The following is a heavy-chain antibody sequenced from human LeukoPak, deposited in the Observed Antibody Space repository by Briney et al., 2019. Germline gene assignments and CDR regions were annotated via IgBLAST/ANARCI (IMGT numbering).Heavy chain of an antibody. Sequence: SETLSLTCTVSGGSISSSGYYWGWIRQPPGKGLEWVGTIYYSGTTYYNPSLKSRLTISVDTSKNQFSLKLSSVTAADTAVYYCARVISSCSSTSCYFLIRAAFDIWGQGTMVTVSS. D-gene: IGHD2-2*01. CDR3: ARVISSCSSTSCYFLIRAAFDI. J-gene: IGHJ3*02. CDR2: IYYSGTT. V-gene: IGHV4-39*07. CDR1: GGSISSSGYY.